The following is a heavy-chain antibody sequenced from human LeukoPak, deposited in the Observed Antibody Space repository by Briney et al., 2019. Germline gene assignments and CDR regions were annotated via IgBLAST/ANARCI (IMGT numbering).Heavy chain of an antibody. Sequence: ASVKVSCKASGYTFTSYDINWVRQATGQGLEWMGWMNPNSGNTGYAQKFQGRVTMTRNTSISTAYMELSSLRSEDTAVYYCAGTCTSCYTSGGAWFDPWGQGTLVTVSS. V-gene: IGHV1-8*01. J-gene: IGHJ5*02. D-gene: IGHD2-2*02. CDR1: GYTFTSYD. CDR2: MNPNSGNT. CDR3: AGTCTSCYTSGGAWFDP.